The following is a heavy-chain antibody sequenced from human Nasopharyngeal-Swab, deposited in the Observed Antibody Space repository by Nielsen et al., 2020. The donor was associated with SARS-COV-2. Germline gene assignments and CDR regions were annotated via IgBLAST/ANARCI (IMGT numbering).Heavy chain of an antibody. J-gene: IGHJ6*02. V-gene: IGHV7-4-1*02. CDR3: ARAFVSSWPYYYYYGMDV. CDR2: INTNTGNP. Sequence: CVRQAPGQGLEWMGWINTNTGNPTYAQGFTGRFVFSLDTSVSTAYLQISSLKAEDTAVYYCARAFVSSWPYYYYYGMDVWGQGTTVTVSS. D-gene: IGHD6-13*01.